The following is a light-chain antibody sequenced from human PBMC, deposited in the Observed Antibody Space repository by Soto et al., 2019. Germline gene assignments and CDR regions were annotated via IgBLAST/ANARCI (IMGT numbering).Light chain of an antibody. CDR1: QRVRNVY. V-gene: IGKV3-20*01. CDR3: QQSGSSPRT. Sequence: EIVLTQSPGTLSLSPGERATLSSRASQRVRNVYLAWSQQKPGQAPSLLIYDASNRATGIPDRFSGSGSGTDFTLTINRLEPEDFAVYYCQQSGSSPRTFGQGTKLEIK. J-gene: IGKJ2*01. CDR2: DAS.